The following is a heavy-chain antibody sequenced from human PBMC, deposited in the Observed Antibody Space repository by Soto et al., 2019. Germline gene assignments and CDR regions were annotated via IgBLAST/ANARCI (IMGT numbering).Heavy chain of an antibody. J-gene: IGHJ4*02. CDR3: ARADSGGVVVVAAWVDY. V-gene: IGHV3-30-3*01. CDR1: GFTFSSYA. CDR2: ISYDGSNK. Sequence: GGSLRLSCAASGFTFSSYAMHWVRQAPGKGLEWVAVISYDGSNKYYADSVKGRFTISRDNSKNTLYLQMNSLRAEDTAVYYCARADSGGVVVVAAWVDYWGQGTLVTVSS. D-gene: IGHD2-15*01.